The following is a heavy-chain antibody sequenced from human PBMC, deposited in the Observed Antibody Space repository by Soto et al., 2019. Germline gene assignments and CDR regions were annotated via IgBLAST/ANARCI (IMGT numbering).Heavy chain of an antibody. CDR2: IWYDGSNK. Sequence: QVQLVESGGGVVQPGRSLRLSCAASGFTFSSYGMHWVRQAPGKGLEWVAVIWYDGSNKYYADSVKGRFTISRDNSKNTLDMQMNSLRAEDTAVYYCARDRDYYGMDVWGQGTTVTVSS. V-gene: IGHV3-33*01. J-gene: IGHJ6*02. CDR1: GFTFSSYG. CDR3: ARDRDYYGMDV.